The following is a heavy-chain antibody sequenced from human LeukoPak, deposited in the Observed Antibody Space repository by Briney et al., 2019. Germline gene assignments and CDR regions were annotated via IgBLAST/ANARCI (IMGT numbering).Heavy chain of an antibody. D-gene: IGHD3-3*01. CDR1: GFTVSSNY. Sequence: GGSLRLSCAASGFTVSSNYMSWVRQAPGKGLEWVSGISGSDASTFYADSVMGRFTISRDNSMNTLYLQMNNVRAEDAAIYFCARRGSEWNSYFYPMDVWGQGTTVTVSS. CDR3: ARRGSEWNSYFYPMDV. J-gene: IGHJ6*02. V-gene: IGHV3-23*01. CDR2: ISGSDAST.